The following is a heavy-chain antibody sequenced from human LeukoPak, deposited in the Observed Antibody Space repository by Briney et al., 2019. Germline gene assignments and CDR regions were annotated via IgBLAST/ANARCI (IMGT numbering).Heavy chain of an antibody. CDR3: ARDSSSWSLHYYYGMDV. V-gene: IGHV4-4*07. CDR2: IYTSGST. CDR1: GGSISSNY. D-gene: IGHD6-13*01. J-gene: IGHJ6*02. Sequence: SGTLSLTCTVSGGSISSNYWSWSRQPAGKGLEWIGRIYTSGSTNYNPSLKSRVTMSVDTSKNQFSLKLSSVTAADTAVYYCARDSSSWSLHYYYGMDVWGQGTTVTVSS.